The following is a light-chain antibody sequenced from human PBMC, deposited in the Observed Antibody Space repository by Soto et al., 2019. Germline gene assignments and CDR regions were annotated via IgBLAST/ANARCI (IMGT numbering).Light chain of an antibody. CDR2: DAS. CDR1: QGISSA. J-gene: IGKJ5*01. V-gene: IGKV1D-13*01. CDR3: QQFKNCPPFT. Sequence: AIQLTQSPSSLSASVGDRVTITCRAGQGISSAFAWYQQKPGKPPNLLIYDASTLQSGVPSRFSGSGSGTDFTLTNSSLQPEDFATSYCQQFKNCPPFTFGQGTRLEI.